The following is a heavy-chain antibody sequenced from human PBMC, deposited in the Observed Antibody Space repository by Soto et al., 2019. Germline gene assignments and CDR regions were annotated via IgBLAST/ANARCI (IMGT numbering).Heavy chain of an antibody. V-gene: IGHV3-23*01. CDR2: IRVRGDST. CDR3: ARKFSSAYFYFDY. D-gene: IGHD6-25*01. Sequence: EVQLLASGGGLVQPGGSLRLSCAASGFPFSSYAMSWVRHVPDKGLEWVSAIRVRGDSTYYADSVKGRFTISRDNSKNTLYLQLNSLSAEDAAVYYCARKFSSAYFYFDYWGQGTLVTVSS. CDR1: GFPFSSYA. J-gene: IGHJ4*02.